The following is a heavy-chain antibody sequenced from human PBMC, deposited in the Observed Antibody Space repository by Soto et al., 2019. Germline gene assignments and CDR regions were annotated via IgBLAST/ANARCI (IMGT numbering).Heavy chain of an antibody. CDR1: GATIYNGGYF. J-gene: IGHJ4*02. CDR3: ARDPARGGGSYLGYFDY. V-gene: IGHV4-30-4*01. D-gene: IGHD1-26*01. Sequence: SETLSLTCSVSGATIYNGGYFWSWIRQSPGKGLEWIGHIHNSGSPYNNPSLKSRVTISADTSKNQFSLKLTSVTAADTAVYYCARDPARGGGSYLGYFDYWGRGTLVTVSS. CDR2: IHNSGSP.